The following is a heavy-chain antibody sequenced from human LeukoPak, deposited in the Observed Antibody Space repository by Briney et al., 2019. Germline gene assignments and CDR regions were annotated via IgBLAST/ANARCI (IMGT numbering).Heavy chain of an antibody. CDR2: IRYDGSNK. D-gene: IGHD3-10*01. J-gene: IGHJ1*01. V-gene: IGHV3-30*02. CDR1: GFTFSSYG. Sequence: GESLRLSCAASGFTFSSYGMHWVRQAPGKGLEWVAFIRYDGSNKYYADSVKGRFTISRDNSKNTPYLQMNSLRAEDTAVYYRAKARLLWLARGPFQHWGQGTLVTVSS. CDR3: AKARLLWLARGPFQH.